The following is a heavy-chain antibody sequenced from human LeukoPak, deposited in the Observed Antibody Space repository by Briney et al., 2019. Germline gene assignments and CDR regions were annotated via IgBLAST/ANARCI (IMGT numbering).Heavy chain of an antibody. V-gene: IGHV1-18*04. D-gene: IGHD2-2*01. CDR2: ISTYSGNT. J-gene: IGHJ6*02. Sequence: ASVKVSCKASGYTFTNYGFSWGRQAPGQGLEWMGWISTYSGNTNYAQQLQGRVTMTSDTSTSTVYMELRSLRSDDTAVDYCARGYCRSTSCHEPPLYGMDVWGQGTTVTVS. CDR3: ARGYCRSTSCHEPPLYGMDV. CDR1: GYTFTNYG.